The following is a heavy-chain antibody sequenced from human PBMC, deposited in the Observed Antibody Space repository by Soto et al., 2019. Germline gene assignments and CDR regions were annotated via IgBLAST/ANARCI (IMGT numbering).Heavy chain of an antibody. CDR2: ISSSSSTI. CDR1: GFTFSSYS. CDR3: ARDPPVDNWNDDPNWFDP. J-gene: IGHJ5*02. D-gene: IGHD1-20*01. Sequence: HPVGSLRLSCAASGFTFSSYSMNWVRQAPGKGLEWVSHISSSSSTIYYADSVKGRFTISRDNAKNSLYLQMNSLRDEDTAVYYCARDPPVDNWNDDPNWFDPWGRGTLVTVSS. V-gene: IGHV3-48*02.